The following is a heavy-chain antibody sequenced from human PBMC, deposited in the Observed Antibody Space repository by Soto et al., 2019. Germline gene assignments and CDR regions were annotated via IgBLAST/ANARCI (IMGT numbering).Heavy chain of an antibody. V-gene: IGHV4-59*08. CDR3: ARHATLGYCISTNCPFDY. CDR2: IYYSGST. Sequence: SQTLSLTCTVWGGSSSKYYLFWIRQPPGKGLEWIGCIYYSGSTNYNPSLKSLVTISLDTSKKQFSLKLASVTAADTAVYYCARHATLGYCISTNCPFDYWGQGTLVTVSS. D-gene: IGHD2-2*01. CDR1: GGSSSKYY. J-gene: IGHJ4*02.